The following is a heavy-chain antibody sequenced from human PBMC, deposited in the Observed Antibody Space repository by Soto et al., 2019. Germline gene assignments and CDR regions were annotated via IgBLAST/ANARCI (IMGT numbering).Heavy chain of an antibody. CDR3: AIDSSSWYLEKMESDGMDV. Sequence: QVQLVQAGAEVKKPGASVKVSCESSGYTFTVYYMYWVRQSPGQGLEWMGWINPNSGGKNYAQKFQGCVTMTRDTSLNTAYMELSRLRSNDTAVYYCAIDSSSWYLEKMESDGMDVWGQGTTVTVSS. J-gene: IGHJ6*02. CDR1: GYTFTVYY. CDR2: INPNSGGK. D-gene: IGHD6-13*01. V-gene: IGHV1-2*04.